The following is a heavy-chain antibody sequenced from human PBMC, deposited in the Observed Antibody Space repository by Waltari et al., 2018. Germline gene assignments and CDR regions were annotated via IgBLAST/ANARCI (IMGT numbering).Heavy chain of an antibody. J-gene: IGHJ4*02. CDR1: GGSVTSSTYY. D-gene: IGHD3-22*01. V-gene: IGHV4-39*01. Sequence: QPQLQESGPGLVKPSETLSLTCIVTGGSVTSSTYYWAWIRQPPGKGLEWIGSVFYTGTTCHHPSLESRVTIAADTSSDQFSLNLSSVSAADTAVYYCARQRYYNDRSGPRGWRLDYWGQGALVAVSS. CDR2: VFYTGTT. CDR3: ARQRYYNDRSGPRGWRLDY.